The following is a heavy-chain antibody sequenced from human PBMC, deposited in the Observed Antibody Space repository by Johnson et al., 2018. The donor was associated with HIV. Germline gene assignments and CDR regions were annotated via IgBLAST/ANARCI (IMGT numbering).Heavy chain of an antibody. Sequence: VQLVESGGGVVRPGGSLRLSCAASGFTFDDYGMSWVRQPPGKGLEWVSTINWNGGSTGYADSVKGRFSISRDNAKNSLYLQMNSLRADDTALYYCARLFDIVATIDAFDIWGKGTMVTVSS. CDR2: INWNGGST. V-gene: IGHV3-20*04. CDR1: GFTFDDYG. CDR3: ARLFDIVATIDAFDI. D-gene: IGHD5-12*01. J-gene: IGHJ3*02.